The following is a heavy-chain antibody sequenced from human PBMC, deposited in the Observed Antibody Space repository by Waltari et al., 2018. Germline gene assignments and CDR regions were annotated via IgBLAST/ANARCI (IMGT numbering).Heavy chain of an antibody. CDR2: ISGAGENS. CDR3: AKDQGYAGKDGDLRH. D-gene: IGHD2-2*01. V-gene: IGHV3-23*04. CDR1: GVGFSKYA. J-gene: IGHJ1*01. Sequence: EVQLVESGGGLVQPGGSLKLSCGVSGVGFSKYAMSWVRQAPGKGLEWVSGISGAGENSYYADSVKGRFTISRDNSKNILFLQMNSLRAEDTAVYYCAKDQGYAGKDGDLRHWGQGSLVSVSS.